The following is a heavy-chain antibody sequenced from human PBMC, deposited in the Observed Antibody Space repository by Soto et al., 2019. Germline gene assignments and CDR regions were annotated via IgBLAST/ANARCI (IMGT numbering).Heavy chain of an antibody. CDR2: INAGNGNT. D-gene: IGHD3-10*01. CDR1: GYTFTSYA. V-gene: IGHV1-3*01. Sequence: ASVKVSCKASGYTFTSYAMHWVRQAPGQRLEWMGWINAGNGNTKYSQKFQGRVTITRDTSASTAYMELSSLRSEDTAVYYCARGEGETSRVLLLFGELLFRARPDDAFDIWGQGTMVTVSS. CDR3: ARGEGETSRVLLLFGELLFRARPDDAFDI. J-gene: IGHJ3*02.